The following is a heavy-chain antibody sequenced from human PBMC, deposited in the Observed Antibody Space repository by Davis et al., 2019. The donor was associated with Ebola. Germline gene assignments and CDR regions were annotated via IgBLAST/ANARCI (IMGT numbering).Heavy chain of an antibody. Sequence: PGGSLRLSCKGSGYSFTNYWIGWVRQMPGKGLEWMGIIYPGGSDTRYSPSFQGQVTISADKSISTAYLQWSSLKASDTAMFYCARLDNWKRGYFDYWGQGTLVTVSS. CDR3: ARLDNWKRGYFDY. J-gene: IGHJ4*02. D-gene: IGHD1-20*01. V-gene: IGHV5-51*01. CDR2: IYPGGSDT. CDR1: GYSFTNYW.